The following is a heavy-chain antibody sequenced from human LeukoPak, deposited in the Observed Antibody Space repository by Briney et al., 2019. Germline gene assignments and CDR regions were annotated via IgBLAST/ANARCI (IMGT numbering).Heavy chain of an antibody. J-gene: IGHJ3*02. CDR1: GGSISSSSYY. D-gene: IGHD3-22*01. CDR3: ARHTSYDDSSGYYTGAFDI. Sequence: PSETLSLTCTVSGGSISSSSYYWGWIRQPPGKGLEWIGYIYYSGSTNYNPSLKSRVTISVDTSKNQFSLKLSSVTAADTAVYYCARHTSYDDSSGYYTGAFDIWGQGTMVTVSS. CDR2: IYYSGST. V-gene: IGHV4-61*05.